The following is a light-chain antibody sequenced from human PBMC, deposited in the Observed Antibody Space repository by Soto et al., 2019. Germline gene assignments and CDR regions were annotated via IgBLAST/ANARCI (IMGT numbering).Light chain of an antibody. J-gene: IGKJ2*01. Sequence: DIVMTQSPATMSVAPGERATLSCRARQSVGSNLAWYQQKPGQAPRLLIYGAYTRATSIPARVSASGSGTDCTLTISSLQSEDFAVYYCQQYNNWPLYTFGQGTKLEIQ. CDR3: QQYNNWPLYT. CDR2: GAY. V-gene: IGKV3-15*01. CDR1: QSVGSN.